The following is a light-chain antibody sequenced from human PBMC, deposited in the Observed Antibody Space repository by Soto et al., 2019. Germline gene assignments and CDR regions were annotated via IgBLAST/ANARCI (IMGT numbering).Light chain of an antibody. J-gene: IGLJ1*01. CDR1: SSDVGGYNY. CDR2: DVT. V-gene: IGLV2-14*03. CDR3: SSYTTSNTRQIV. Sequence: SRAGPAGRRIIISCTGTSSDVGGYNYVSWYQHHPGKAPTLIIYDVTNRPSGVSNPFSGSKSGNTASLTICGLQPEDEADYYCSSYTTSNTRQIVFGTGTKVTVL.